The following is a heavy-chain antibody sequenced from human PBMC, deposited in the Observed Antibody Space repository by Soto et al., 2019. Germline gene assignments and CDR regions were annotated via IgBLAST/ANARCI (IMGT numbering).Heavy chain of an antibody. D-gene: IGHD5-18*01. CDR3: ASRRGYTYGPPDC. CDR1: EFTVSSNY. V-gene: IGHV3-53*01. CDR2: IYSGGST. Sequence: GGSLRLSCAASEFTVSSNYMNWVRQAPGKGLECVSIIYSGGSTYYADSVKGRFTISRDNSKNTLYLQMNSLRADDTAVYYCASRRGYTYGPPDCWGQVTLVTVSS. J-gene: IGHJ4*02.